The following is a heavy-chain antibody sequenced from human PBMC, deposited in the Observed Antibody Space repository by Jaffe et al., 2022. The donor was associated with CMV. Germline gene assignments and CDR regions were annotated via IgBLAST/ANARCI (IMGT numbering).Heavy chain of an antibody. CDR3: VRYEWADDFDI. CDR2: ISGDGKTT. D-gene: IGHD1-26*01. V-gene: IGHV3-74*01. Sequence: EAQLVESGGGLVQPGGSMRLSCAGSGFTFSNSWMYWVRQAPGKGLVWVARISGDGKTTEYADSVKGRFTVSRDNAKKTLYLQMNSLRAEDAAIYYCVRYEWADDFDIWGQGTMVTVSA. J-gene: IGHJ3*02. CDR1: GFTFSNSW.